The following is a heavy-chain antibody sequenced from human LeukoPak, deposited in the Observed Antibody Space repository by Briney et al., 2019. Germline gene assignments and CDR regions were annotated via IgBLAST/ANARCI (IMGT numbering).Heavy chain of an antibody. Sequence: GASVKVSCKASGGTFSSYAISWVRQAPGQGLEWMGGIIPIFGTANYAQKFQGRVTITADESTSTAYMELSSLRSEDTAVYYCARDRKSGGDYYYYMDVWGKGTTVTISS. CDR2: IIPIFGTA. D-gene: IGHD1-26*01. V-gene: IGHV1-69*13. CDR1: GGTFSSYA. J-gene: IGHJ6*03. CDR3: ARDRKSGGDYYYYMDV.